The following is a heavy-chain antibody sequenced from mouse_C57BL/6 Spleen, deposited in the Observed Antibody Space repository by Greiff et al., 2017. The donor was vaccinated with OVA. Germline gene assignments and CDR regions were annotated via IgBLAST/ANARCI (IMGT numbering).Heavy chain of an antibody. CDR1: GYTFTSYG. J-gene: IGHJ1*03. V-gene: IGHV1-58*01. Sequence: VQLQQSGAELVRPGSSVKMSCKTSGYTFTSYGINWVKQRPGQGLEWIGYIYLGNGYTEYNEKFKGKATLTSDTSSSTAYMQLSSLTSEDSAIYFCVRHYYGNRCFDVWGKGTTVTVSS. CDR2: IYLGNGYT. D-gene: IGHD2-1*01. CDR3: VRHYYGNRCFDV.